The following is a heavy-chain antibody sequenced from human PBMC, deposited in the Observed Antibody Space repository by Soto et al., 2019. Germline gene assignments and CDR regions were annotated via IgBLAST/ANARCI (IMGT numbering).Heavy chain of an antibody. CDR1: GFTFSSYG. CDR2: ISYDGSNK. J-gene: IGHJ3*02. D-gene: IGHD6-13*01. CDR3: AKEQLGPEIAAAGHDAFDI. Sequence: PGGSLRLSCAASGFTFSSYGMHWVRQAPGKGLEWVAVISYDGSNKYYADSVKGRFTISRDNSKNTLYLQMNSLRAEDTAVYYCAKEQLGPEIAAAGHDAFDIWGQGTMVTVSS. V-gene: IGHV3-30*18.